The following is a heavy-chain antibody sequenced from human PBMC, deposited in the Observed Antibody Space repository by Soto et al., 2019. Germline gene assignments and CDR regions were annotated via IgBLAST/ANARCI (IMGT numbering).Heavy chain of an antibody. J-gene: IGHJ4*02. CDR1: GGSISSSNW. Sequence: QVQLQESGPGLVKPSGTLSLTCAVSGGSISSSNWWSWVRQPPGKGLEWIGEIYHSGSTNYNPSLKSRVTISGDMSMNQFSLKLSSLTAADTAGYYCARVHLDYEDSSGCSFDYWGQGNLVTVSS. V-gene: IGHV4-4*02. D-gene: IGHD3-22*01. CDR2: IYHSGST. CDR3: ARVHLDYEDSSGCSFDY.